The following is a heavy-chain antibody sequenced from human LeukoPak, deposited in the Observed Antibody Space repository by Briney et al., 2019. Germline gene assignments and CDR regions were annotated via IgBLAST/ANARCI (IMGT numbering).Heavy chain of an antibody. V-gene: IGHV4-39*07. Sequence: PSETLSLTCTVSGGSISSSSYYWGWIRQPPGKGLEWIGSIYYSGSTYYNPSLKSRVTISVDTSKNQFSLKLSSVTAADTAVYYCARGENVEHYYDSSGYWDYWGQGTLVTVSS. CDR2: IYYSGST. D-gene: IGHD3-22*01. CDR3: ARGENVEHYYDSSGYWDY. CDR1: GGSISSSSYY. J-gene: IGHJ4*02.